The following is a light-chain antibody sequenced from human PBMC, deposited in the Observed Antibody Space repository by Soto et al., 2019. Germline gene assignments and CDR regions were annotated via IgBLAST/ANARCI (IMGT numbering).Light chain of an antibody. V-gene: IGKV1-33*01. CDR2: GES. Sequence: DIQMTQSPSSLSASVGDRVTITCQASHDITNYLNWYQQKPGKGPRLLIYGESNLETGVPSRFSGSGFATDFSLTISSLQPEDFATYYCQQYDSLPTFGGGTKVDIK. CDR3: QQYDSLPT. J-gene: IGKJ4*01. CDR1: HDITNY.